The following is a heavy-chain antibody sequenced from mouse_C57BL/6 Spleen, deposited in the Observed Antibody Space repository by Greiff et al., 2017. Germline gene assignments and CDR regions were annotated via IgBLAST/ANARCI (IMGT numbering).Heavy chain of an antibody. Sequence: EVKLQESGPGMVKPSQSLSLTCTVTGYSITSGYDWHWIRHFPGNKLEWMGYISYSGSTNYNPSLKSRISITHDTSKNHFSLKLNSVTTEDTATYYCARGIVTGAMDYWGQGTSVTVSS. V-gene: IGHV3-1*01. CDR1: GYSITSGYD. CDR3: ARGIVTGAMDY. J-gene: IGHJ4*01. CDR2: ISYSGST. D-gene: IGHD2-5*01.